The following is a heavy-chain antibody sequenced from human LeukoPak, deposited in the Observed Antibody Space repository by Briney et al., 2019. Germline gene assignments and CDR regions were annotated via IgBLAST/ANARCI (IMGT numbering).Heavy chain of an antibody. CDR3: ARLSGRGNIAAWDDY. Sequence: GESLKISCQASGYTFTTSWIGWVRQMPGKGLEWMGIIYPGDSTTRYIPSFEGQVTISVDKSIDTAYLQWSSLKASDTAMYYCARLSGRGNIAAWDDYWGQGTLVTVSS. CDR2: IYPGDSTT. CDR1: GYTFTTSW. D-gene: IGHD3-10*01. J-gene: IGHJ4*02. V-gene: IGHV5-51*01.